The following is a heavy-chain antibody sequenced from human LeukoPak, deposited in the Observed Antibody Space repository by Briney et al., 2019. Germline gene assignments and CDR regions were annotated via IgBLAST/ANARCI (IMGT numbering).Heavy chain of an antibody. J-gene: IGHJ6*03. CDR2: ISSSSSYI. V-gene: IGHV3-21*01. D-gene: IGHD5-18*01. CDR3: ARVSYSYGYFDYYYYMDV. CDR1: GFTFSSYA. Sequence: PGGSLRLSCAASGFTFSSYAMNWVRQAPGKGLEWVSSISSSSSYIYYADSVKGRFTISRDNAKNSLYLQMNSLRAEDTAVYYCARVSYSYGYFDYYYYMDVWGKGTTVTISS.